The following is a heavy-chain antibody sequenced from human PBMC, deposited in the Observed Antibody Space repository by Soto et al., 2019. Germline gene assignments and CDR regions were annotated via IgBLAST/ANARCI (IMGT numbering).Heavy chain of an antibody. J-gene: IGHJ5*02. V-gene: IGHV2-5*02. D-gene: IGHD3-22*01. CDR2: IFWDDDK. CDR1: GFSLTTEGVA. CDR3: ARRSCDSRTCSVAS. Sequence: GPTLLKPTQTLTLTCTVSGFSLTTEGVAVAWARQSPGKVPEWLAVIFWDDDKRFNPSLSSRLTMTNDTPKSQVFLTLTRVDPVDTATYFCARRSCDSRTCSVASWGPGTLVTVS.